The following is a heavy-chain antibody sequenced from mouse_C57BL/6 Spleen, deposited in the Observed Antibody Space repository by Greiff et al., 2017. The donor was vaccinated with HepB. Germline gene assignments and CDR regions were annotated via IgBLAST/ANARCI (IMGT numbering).Heavy chain of an antibody. V-gene: IGHV5-17*01. J-gene: IGHJ4*01. CDR1: GFTFSDYG. CDR3: ARIPLRNAMDY. Sequence: EVMLVESGGGLVKPGGSLKLSCAASGFTFSDYGMHWVRQAPEKGLEWVAYISSGSSTIYYADTVKGRITISRDNAKNTLFMQMTSLRSEDTAMYYCARIPLRNAMDYWGQGTSVTVSS. CDR2: ISSGSSTI.